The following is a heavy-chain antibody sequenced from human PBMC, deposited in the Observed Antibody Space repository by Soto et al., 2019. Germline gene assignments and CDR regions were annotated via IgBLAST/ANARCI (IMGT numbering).Heavy chain of an antibody. CDR3: ATDYGGNSLISMDV. Sequence: SVKVSCKASGGTFSSYAISWVRQAPGQGLEWMGGIIPIFGTANYAQKFQGRVTITADESTSTACMELSSLRSEDTAVYYCATDYGGNSLISMDVWGQGTTVTVSS. D-gene: IGHD4-17*01. V-gene: IGHV1-69*13. CDR2: IIPIFGTA. J-gene: IGHJ6*02. CDR1: GGTFSSYA.